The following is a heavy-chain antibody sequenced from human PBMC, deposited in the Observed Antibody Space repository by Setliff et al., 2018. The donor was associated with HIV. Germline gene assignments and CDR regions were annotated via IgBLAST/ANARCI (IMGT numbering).Heavy chain of an antibody. D-gene: IGHD2-15*01. CDR3: ARDLRGTYNGYLHY. Sequence: GGSLRLSCVASGFTLGSHSMHWVRQSPGKGLEWVSYITESGSTVDYAQTVKGRFTISRDNAKNSLFLQMSSLRVEDTAVYFCARDLRGTYNGYLHYWGQGTLVTSPQ. V-gene: IGHV3-48*04. J-gene: IGHJ4*02. CDR1: GFTLGSHS. CDR2: ITESGSTV.